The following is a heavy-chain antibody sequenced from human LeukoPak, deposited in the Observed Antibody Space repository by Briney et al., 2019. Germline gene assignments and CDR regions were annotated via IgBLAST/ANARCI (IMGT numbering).Heavy chain of an antibody. CDR1: GYTFTGYY. CDR3: ARGDIDSSGYYLNWFDP. J-gene: IGHJ5*02. CDR2: INPNSGGT. Sequence: ASVKVSCKASGYTFTGYYMHWVRQAPGQGLEWMGRINPNSGGTNYAQKFQGRVTMTRDTSISTAYMELSRLRSDDTAVYYCARGDIDSSGYYLNWFDPWGQGTQVTVSS. D-gene: IGHD3-22*01. V-gene: IGHV1-2*06.